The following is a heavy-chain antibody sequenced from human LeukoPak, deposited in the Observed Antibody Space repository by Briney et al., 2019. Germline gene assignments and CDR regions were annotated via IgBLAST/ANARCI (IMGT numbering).Heavy chain of an antibody. CDR3: ARYYDSSGYWSTPHFDY. CDR1: GDSVSGISFY. J-gene: IGHJ4*02. V-gene: IGHV4-61*03. Sequence: PSETLSLTCTVSGDSVSGISFYWSWIRQPPGKGLQYIGYIQDSGSTNYNPPLKSRVTISVDTSKNHFSLKLSSVTAADTAVYYCARYYDSSGYWSTPHFDYWGQGTLVTVSS. D-gene: IGHD3-22*01. CDR2: IQDSGST.